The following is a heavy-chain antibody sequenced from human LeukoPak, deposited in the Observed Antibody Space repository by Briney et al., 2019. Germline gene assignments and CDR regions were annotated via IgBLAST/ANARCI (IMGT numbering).Heavy chain of an antibody. CDR1: GYTFTGYY. Sequence: GASVKVSCKASGYTFTGYYMHWVRQAPGQGLEWMGWMNPNSGNTGYAQKFQGRVTMTRNTSISTAYMELSSLRSEDTAVYYCAIYSSSWRAFDIWGQGTMVTVSS. CDR2: MNPNSGNT. D-gene: IGHD6-13*01. CDR3: AIYSSSWRAFDI. J-gene: IGHJ3*02. V-gene: IGHV1-8*02.